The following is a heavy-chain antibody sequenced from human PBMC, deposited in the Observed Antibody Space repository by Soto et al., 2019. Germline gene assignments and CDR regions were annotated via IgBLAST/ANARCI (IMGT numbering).Heavy chain of an antibody. D-gene: IGHD3-16*02. V-gene: IGHV3-11*01. J-gene: IGHJ4*02. CDR2: ISSSGSTI. Sequence: GGSLRFSCAASGFTFSDYYMSWIRQAPGKGLEWVSYISSSGSTIYYADSVKGRFTISRDNAKNSLYLQMNSLRAEDTAVYYCARVPNYDYIWGSYRYFDYWGQGTLVTVSS. CDR1: GFTFSDYY. CDR3: ARVPNYDYIWGSYRYFDY.